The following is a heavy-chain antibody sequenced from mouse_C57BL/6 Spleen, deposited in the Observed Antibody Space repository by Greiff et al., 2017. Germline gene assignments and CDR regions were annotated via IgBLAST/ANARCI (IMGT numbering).Heavy chain of an antibody. Sequence: QVQLQQSGPELVKPGASVKISCKASGYAFSSSWMNWVKPRPGKGLEWIGRIYPGDGDTNYNGKFKGKATLTADKSSSTAYMHLSSLTSEDAAVYFCARSGGYGGMDYWGQGTSVTVSS. D-gene: IGHD1-1*01. CDR1: GYAFSSSW. V-gene: IGHV1-82*01. J-gene: IGHJ4*01. CDR3: ARSGGYGGMDY. CDR2: IYPGDGDT.